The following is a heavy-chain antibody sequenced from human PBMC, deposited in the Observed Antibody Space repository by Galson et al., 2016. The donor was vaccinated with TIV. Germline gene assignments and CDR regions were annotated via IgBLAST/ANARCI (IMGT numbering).Heavy chain of an antibody. V-gene: IGHV3-53*01. D-gene: IGHD3-9*01. CDR2: IYSGGST. J-gene: IGHJ6*02. Sequence: SLRLSCAASGFSVSSHYMSWVRQAPGKGLDWVSFIYSGGSTKYADSVKGRFTISRDSSKNTVFLQMNSLRAEDTAVYYCAIHLTTAEYFGLDVWGQGTAVIVSS. CDR1: GFSVSSHY. CDR3: AIHLTTAEYFGLDV.